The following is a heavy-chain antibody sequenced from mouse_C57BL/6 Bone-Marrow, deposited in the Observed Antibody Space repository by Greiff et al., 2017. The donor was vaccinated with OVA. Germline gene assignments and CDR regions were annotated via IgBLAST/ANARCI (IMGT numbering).Heavy chain of an antibody. V-gene: IGHV1-72*01. CDR1: GYTFTSYW. J-gene: IGHJ4*01. Sequence: QVQLQQPGAELVKPGASVKLSCKASGYTFTSYWMPWVKQRPGRGLEWIGRIDPNSGGTKYNEKFKSKATLTVDKPSSTAYMQLSSLTSEDSAVYYCARGGSSGYGHYYAMDYWGQGTSVTVSS. CDR3: ARGGSSGYGHYYAMDY. D-gene: IGHD3-2*02. CDR2: IDPNSGGT.